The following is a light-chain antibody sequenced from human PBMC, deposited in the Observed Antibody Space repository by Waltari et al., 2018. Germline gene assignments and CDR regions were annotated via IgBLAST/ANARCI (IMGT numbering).Light chain of an antibody. Sequence: QSALTQPASVSGSPGQSITISCTGTSSDVGSNNLVSWYQQHPAQAPKLIIYEATKRTSGVSNRFSGSKAGNTASLTISGLQAEDEGDYYCCSYTNTHVVFGGGTKLTVL. J-gene: IGLJ2*01. CDR3: CSYTNTHVV. CDR2: EAT. V-gene: IGLV2-14*02. CDR1: SSDVGSNNL.